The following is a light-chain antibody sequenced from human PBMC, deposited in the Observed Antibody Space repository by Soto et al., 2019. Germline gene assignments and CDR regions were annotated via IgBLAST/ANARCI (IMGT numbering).Light chain of an antibody. V-gene: IGKV3-20*01. CDR1: QTVRNNY. CDR3: QQFSSYPRT. J-gene: IGKJ4*01. CDR2: DAT. Sequence: VLTQSPGTLSLSPGERATLSCRASQTVRNNYLAWYQQKPGQDPRLLIYDATSRATGIPDRVSGGGCGTDFTLTISRLEPEDFAVYYCQQFSSYPRTFGGGTKVDIK.